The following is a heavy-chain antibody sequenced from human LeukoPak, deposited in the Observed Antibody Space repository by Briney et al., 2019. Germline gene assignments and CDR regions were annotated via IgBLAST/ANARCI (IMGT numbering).Heavy chain of an antibody. CDR1: GGSISSSTSY. CDR3: ARDASTDYGDYGPDAFDI. CDR2: IYYSGST. J-gene: IGHJ3*02. V-gene: IGHV4-39*07. Sequence: PSETLSLTCTVSGGSISSSTSYWGWIRQPPGKGLEWIGNIYYSGSTYYNPSLKGRVIISVDTSKSQFSLKLSSVTAADTAVYYCARDASTDYGDYGPDAFDIWGQGTMVTVSS. D-gene: IGHD4-17*01.